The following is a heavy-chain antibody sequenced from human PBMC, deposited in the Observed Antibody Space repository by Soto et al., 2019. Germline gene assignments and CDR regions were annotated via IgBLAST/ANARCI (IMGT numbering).Heavy chain of an antibody. V-gene: IGHV3-23*01. CDR2: ISGSGGST. CDR1: GFTFSSYA. CDR3: AKGSARDDIVVVPAAMDYYYYMDV. D-gene: IGHD2-2*01. Sequence: PGGSLRLSCAASGFTFSSYAMSWVRQAPGKGLEWVSAISGSGGSTYYADSVKGRFTISRDNSKNTLYLQMNSLRAEDTAVYYCAKGSARDDIVVVPAAMDYYYYMDVWGKGTTVTVSS. J-gene: IGHJ6*03.